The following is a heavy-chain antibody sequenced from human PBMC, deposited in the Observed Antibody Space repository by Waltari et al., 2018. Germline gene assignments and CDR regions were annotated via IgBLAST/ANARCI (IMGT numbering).Heavy chain of an antibody. CDR1: VFTFKNYE. CDR3: ARGEGGANEY. D-gene: IGHD1-26*01. CDR2: ISSVASII. J-gene: IGHJ4*02. V-gene: IGHV3-48*03. Sequence: EGQLVESGGGLVHPGGSLRLVWTACVFTFKNYEMNWVRQAPGKGLEWVAYISSVASIIYYADSVKGRFTISRDNAKNSVYLQMSSLRAEDTAIYYCARGEGGANEYWGQGTLVTVSA.